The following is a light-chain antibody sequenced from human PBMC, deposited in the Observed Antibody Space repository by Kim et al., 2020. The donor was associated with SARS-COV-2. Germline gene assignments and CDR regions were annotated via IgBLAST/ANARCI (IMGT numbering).Light chain of an antibody. V-gene: IGLV1-47*02. CDR1: SSNVGSNH. CDR2: DNY. J-gene: IGLJ3*02. Sequence: GQRVTISCSGSSSNVGSNHVSWYQHVPGTAPKLIIHDNYERPTGVPDRFSGSRSAMSASLAISGLRSGDEADYYCAAWDDVLRGRVFGGGTQLTVL. CDR3: AAWDDVLRGRV.